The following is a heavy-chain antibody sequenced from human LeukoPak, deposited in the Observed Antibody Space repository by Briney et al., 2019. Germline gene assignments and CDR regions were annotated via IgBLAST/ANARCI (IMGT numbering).Heavy chain of an antibody. CDR3: ATSSYGGNFGLFDY. Sequence: PGGSLRLSCAASGFTFSSYEMNWVRQAPGKGLEWVSRINYEGSTTSYADSVKGRFTISRDNAKNTLYLQMNSLRAEDTSVYYCATSSYGGNFGLFDYWGQGILVTVSS. CDR1: GFTFSSYE. CDR2: INYEGSTT. J-gene: IGHJ4*02. V-gene: IGHV3-74*01. D-gene: IGHD4-23*01.